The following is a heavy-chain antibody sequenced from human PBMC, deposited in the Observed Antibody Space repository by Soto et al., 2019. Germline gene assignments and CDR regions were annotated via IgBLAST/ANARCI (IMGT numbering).Heavy chain of an antibody. CDR3: ASLPYCSGGSCYLGWFDP. CDR2: ISGYGGNT. V-gene: IGHV3-23*01. CDR1: GFSFSSYA. D-gene: IGHD2-15*01. J-gene: IGHJ5*01. Sequence: GGSMRLSCSGSGFSFSSYAMSWVRQAPGKGLVWVSSISGYGGNTFYADSVQGRFTISRDTSKNQFSLKLSSVPAVDTAVYYCASLPYCSGGSCYLGWFDPWGQETLVNISS.